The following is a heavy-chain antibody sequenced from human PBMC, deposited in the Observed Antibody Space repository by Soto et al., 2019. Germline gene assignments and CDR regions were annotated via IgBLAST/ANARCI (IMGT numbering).Heavy chain of an antibody. Sequence: ASVKVSCKASGYTFSYYGISWMRQVPGQGLEWMGWISAYNGETKYAQKFQGRVTMTTDTSTSTAYMELRGLRSDDTAVYYCARVDDYVWGSFRPWGQGTQVTSPQ. CDR1: GYTFSYYG. V-gene: IGHV1-18*01. J-gene: IGHJ4*02. CDR3: ARVDDYVWGSFRP. CDR2: ISAYNGET. D-gene: IGHD3-16*02.